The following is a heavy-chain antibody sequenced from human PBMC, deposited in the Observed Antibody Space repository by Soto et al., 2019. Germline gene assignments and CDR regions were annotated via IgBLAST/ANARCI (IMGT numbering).Heavy chain of an antibody. Sequence: GSLRLSCAASGFTFSSYAMSWVRQAPGKGLEWVSAISGSGGSTYYADSVKGRFTISRDHSKNTLYLQMNSLRAENTAVYYCAKDARTYYYDSSGYCFDYWGQGTLVTVSS. V-gene: IGHV3-23*01. J-gene: IGHJ4*02. CDR1: GFTFSSYA. CDR2: ISGSGGST. D-gene: IGHD3-22*01. CDR3: AKDARTYYYDSSGYCFDY.